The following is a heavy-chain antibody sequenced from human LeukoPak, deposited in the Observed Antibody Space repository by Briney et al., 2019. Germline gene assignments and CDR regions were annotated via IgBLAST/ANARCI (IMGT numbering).Heavy chain of an antibody. CDR2: ISSSGSTI. J-gene: IGHJ5*02. D-gene: IGHD6-6*01. V-gene: IGHV3-11*04. CDR1: GFTFSDYY. Sequence: GGSLRLSCAASGFTFSDYYMSWIRQAPGKGLEWVSCISSSGSTIYYADSVKGRFTISRDNAKNSLYLQMNSLRAEDTAVYYCARESGSDSSSQPYNWFDPWGQGTLVTVSS. CDR3: ARESGSDSSSQPYNWFDP.